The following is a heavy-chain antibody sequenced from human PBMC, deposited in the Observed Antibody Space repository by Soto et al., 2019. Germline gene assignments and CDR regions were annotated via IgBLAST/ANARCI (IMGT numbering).Heavy chain of an antibody. J-gene: IGHJ4*02. CDR1: GFTFNNYA. D-gene: IGHD3-10*01. Sequence: EVQLLESGGGLVQPGGSLRLSCAASGFTFNNYAMTWVRQAPGKGLEWVSAISGGGDTTSYADSVKGRFTVSRDGSKNTLDLQMSSRRSEDTPLYYCAKGRGGSGSLPPRVDFWGQGSLVTVSS. CDR2: ISGGGDTT. V-gene: IGHV3-23*01. CDR3: AKGRGGSGSLPPRVDF.